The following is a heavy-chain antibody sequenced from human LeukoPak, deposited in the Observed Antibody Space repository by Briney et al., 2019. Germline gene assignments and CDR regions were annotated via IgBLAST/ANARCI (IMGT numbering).Heavy chain of an antibody. J-gene: IGHJ6*03. D-gene: IGHD5-24*01. Sequence: PSETLSLTCTVSGGSISSYYWSWIRQPPGKGLEWIGYIYYSGSTYYNPSLKSRVTISVDTSKNQFSLKLSSVTAADTAVYYCARRDGYKDYYYMDVWGKGTTVTISS. CDR1: GGSISSYY. CDR3: ARRDGYKDYYYMDV. V-gene: IGHV4-59*04. CDR2: IYYSGST.